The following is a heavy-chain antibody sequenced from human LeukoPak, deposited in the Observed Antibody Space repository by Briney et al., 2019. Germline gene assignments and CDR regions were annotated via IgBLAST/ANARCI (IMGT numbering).Heavy chain of an antibody. J-gene: IGHJ3*02. Sequence: SETLSLTCAVYGGSFSGYYWSWIRQPPGKGLEWIGEINHSGSTNYNPSLKSRVTISVGTSKNQFSLKLSSLTAADTAVYYCARGPRRVFGVVIYAFDIWGQGTMVTVSS. V-gene: IGHV4-34*01. CDR3: ARGPRRVFGVVIYAFDI. CDR2: INHSGST. CDR1: GGSFSGYY. D-gene: IGHD3-3*01.